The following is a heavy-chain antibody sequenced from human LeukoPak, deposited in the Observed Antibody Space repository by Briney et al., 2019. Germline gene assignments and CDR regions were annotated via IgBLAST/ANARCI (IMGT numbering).Heavy chain of an antibody. CDR3: ARVGPSSSGWLYYYYGMDV. CDR1: GGSISSYY. D-gene: IGHD6-19*01. CDR2: IYYSGST. V-gene: IGHV4-59*01. J-gene: IGHJ6*02. Sequence: SETLSLTCTVSGGSISSYYWSWIRQPPGKGLEWIGYIYYSGSTNYTPSLKSRVTISVDTSKNQFSLKLSSVTAADTAVYYCARVGPSSSGWLYYYYGMDVWGQGTTVTVSS.